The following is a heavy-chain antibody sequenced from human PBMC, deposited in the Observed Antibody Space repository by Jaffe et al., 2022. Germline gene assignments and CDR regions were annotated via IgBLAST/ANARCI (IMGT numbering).Heavy chain of an antibody. J-gene: IGHJ6*03. CDR2: IRYDGSNK. Sequence: QVQLVESGGGVVQPGGSLRLSCAASGFTFSSYGIHWVRQAPGKGLEWVAFIRYDGSNKYYADSVKGRFTISRDNSKNTLYLQMNSLRAEDTAVYYCAKGGAGYSSSWYVVDNYYYYMDVWGKGTTVTVSS. D-gene: IGHD6-13*01. CDR1: GFTFSSYG. CDR3: AKGGAGYSSSWYVVDNYYYYMDV. V-gene: IGHV3-30*02.